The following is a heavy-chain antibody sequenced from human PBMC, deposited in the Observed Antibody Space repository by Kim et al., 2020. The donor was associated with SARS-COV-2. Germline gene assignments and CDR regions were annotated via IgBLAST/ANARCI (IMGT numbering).Heavy chain of an antibody. V-gene: IGHV1-3*01. J-gene: IGHJ6*02. CDR1: GYTFTSYA. CDR2: INAGNGNT. D-gene: IGHD5-18*01. Sequence: ASVKVSCKASGYTFTSYAMHWVRPAPGQRLEWMGWINAGNGNTKYSQKFQGRVTITRDTSASTAYMELSSLRSEDTAVYYCARGRYSPGSYYGMDVWGQGTTVTVSS. CDR3: ARGRYSPGSYYGMDV.